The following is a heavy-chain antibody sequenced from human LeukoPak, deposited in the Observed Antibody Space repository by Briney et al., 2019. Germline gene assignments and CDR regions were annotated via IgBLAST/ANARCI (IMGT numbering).Heavy chain of an antibody. J-gene: IGHJ4*02. V-gene: IGHV4-61*02. CDR2: IYTSGST. CDR1: GGDMSSWGYP. CDR3: ARGKTYENIDY. D-gene: IGHD3-3*01. Sequence: PSQTLSLTCAVSGGDMSSWGYPWSWIRQPPGKGLEWIGRIYTSGSTNYNPSLKSRVTISVDTSKNQFSLKLSSVTAADTAVYYCARGKTYENIDYWGQGTLVTVSS.